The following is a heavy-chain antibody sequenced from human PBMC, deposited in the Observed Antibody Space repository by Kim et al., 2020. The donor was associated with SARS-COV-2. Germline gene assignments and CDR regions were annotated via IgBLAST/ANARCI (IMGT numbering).Heavy chain of an antibody. CDR1: GGSISSSSYY. J-gene: IGHJ3*02. CDR2: IYYSGST. Sequence: SETLSLTCTVSGGSISSSSYYWGWIRQPPGKGLEWIGSIYYSGSTYYNPSLKSRVTISVDTSKNQFSLKLSSVTAADTAVYYCARHTVAVAGSHAFDIWGQGTMVTVSS. CDR3: ARHTVAVAGSHAFDI. V-gene: IGHV4-39*01. D-gene: IGHD6-19*01.